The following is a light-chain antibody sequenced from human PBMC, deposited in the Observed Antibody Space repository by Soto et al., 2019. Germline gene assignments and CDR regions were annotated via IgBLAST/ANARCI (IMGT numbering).Light chain of an antibody. J-gene: IGLJ1*01. CDR2: EVS. Sequence: QSVLTQPASVSGSPGQSITISCTGTSSDVGSYNLVSWYQQHPGRAPKLMIYEVSKRPSGVSNRFSGSKSGNTASLTISGLHAEDEADYYCCSYAGSSTHYVFGTGTKVTVL. V-gene: IGLV2-23*02. CDR1: SSDVGSYNL. CDR3: CSYAGSSTHYV.